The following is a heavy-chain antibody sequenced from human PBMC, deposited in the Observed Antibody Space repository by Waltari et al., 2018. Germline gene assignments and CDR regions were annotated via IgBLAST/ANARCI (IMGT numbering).Heavy chain of an antibody. D-gene: IGHD5-12*01. CDR3: ARDRGLRSGYDS. CDR2: ISHSGGS. J-gene: IGHJ5*02. V-gene: IGHV4-4*02. Sequence: QVQLQESGPGLVKPSGTLSLTCAVSGGSVSSGSWWSWVRQSPGKGLEWIAEISHSGGSNYNPSRRRRVTISVDESKNQFSLKLTSITAADTAVYYCARDRGLRSGYDSWGQGMLVTVSS. CDR1: GGSVSSGSW.